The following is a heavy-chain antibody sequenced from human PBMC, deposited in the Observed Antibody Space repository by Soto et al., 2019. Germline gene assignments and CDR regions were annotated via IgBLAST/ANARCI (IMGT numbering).Heavy chain of an antibody. J-gene: IGHJ6*02. CDR1: GGSINSYY. CDR3: AKSSSRSSLGQYGLDV. V-gene: IGHV4-4*07. D-gene: IGHD6-13*01. Sequence: NLSLTCTVSGGSINSYYWYWIRQPAGKGLEWIGRIYISGSTNYNPSLKSRVTMSIDTSKNQVSLKVSSVTAADTAVYYCAKSSSRSSLGQYGLDVCGQGTTVTVFS. CDR2: IYISGST.